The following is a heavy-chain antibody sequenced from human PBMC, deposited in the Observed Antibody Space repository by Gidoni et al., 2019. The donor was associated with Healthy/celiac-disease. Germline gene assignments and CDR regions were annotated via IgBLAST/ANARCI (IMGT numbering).Heavy chain of an antibody. CDR3: TTVLGYSSEYYFDY. CDR2: IKSKTEGGTT. D-gene: IGHD6-19*01. Sequence: EVQLVESGGGLVTPGGSLRLSCAASGFTLSNAWMSWVRQAPGKGLEWVGRIKSKTEGGTTDYAAPVKGRFTISRDDSKNTLYLQMNSLKTEDTAVYYCTTVLGYSSEYYFDYWGQGTLVTVSS. V-gene: IGHV3-15*01. J-gene: IGHJ4*02. CDR1: GFTLSNAW.